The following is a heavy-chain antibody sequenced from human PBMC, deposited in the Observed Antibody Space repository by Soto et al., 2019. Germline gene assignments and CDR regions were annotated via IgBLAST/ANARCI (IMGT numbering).Heavy chain of an antibody. CDR3: AGEYSGYDPFDY. J-gene: IGHJ4*02. D-gene: IGHD5-12*01. CDR2: IKQDGSEK. Sequence: EVQLVESGGGLVQPGGSLRLSCAASGFTFSSYWMSWVRQAPGKGLEWVANIKQDGSEKYYVDSVKGRFTISRDNAKNSLCLQMNSLRAEDTGVYYCAGEYSGYDPFDYWGQGTLVTVSS. V-gene: IGHV3-7*01. CDR1: GFTFSSYW.